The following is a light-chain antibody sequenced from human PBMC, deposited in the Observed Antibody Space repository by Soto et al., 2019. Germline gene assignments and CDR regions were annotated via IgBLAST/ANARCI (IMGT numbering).Light chain of an antibody. Sequence: QSALTQPASVSGSPGQSITISCTGTVSDVGGYDSVSWYQQHPGRAPKLIIYGVNNRPSGVSNRFSASKSADTASLTISGLQAEDEDNYYCCSYTSSTTYVFGTGTKLTVL. V-gene: IGLV2-14*03. CDR1: VSDVGGYDS. CDR2: GVN. J-gene: IGLJ1*01. CDR3: CSYTSSTTYV.